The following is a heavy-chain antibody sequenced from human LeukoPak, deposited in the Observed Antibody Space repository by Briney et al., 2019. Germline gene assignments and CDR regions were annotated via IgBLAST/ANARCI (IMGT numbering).Heavy chain of an antibody. V-gene: IGHV3-21*01. CDR1: GFTFSSYS. CDR3: ARDTNVEMATITSNYFDY. J-gene: IGHJ4*02. CDR2: ISSSSSYI. Sequence: GGSLRLSCAASGFTFSSYSMNWVRQAPGKGLEWVSSISSSSSYIYYADSVKGRFTISRDNAKNSLYLQMNSPRAEDTAVYYCARDTNVEMATITSNYFDYWGQGTLVTVSS. D-gene: IGHD5-12*01.